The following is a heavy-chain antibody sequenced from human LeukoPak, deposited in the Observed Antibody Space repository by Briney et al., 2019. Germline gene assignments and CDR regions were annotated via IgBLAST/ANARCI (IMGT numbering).Heavy chain of an antibody. J-gene: IGHJ4*02. V-gene: IGHV1-69*13. Sequence: VASVKVSCKASGGGFSSYAISWVRQAPGQGLEWMGGIIPIFGTANYAPKFQGRVTITADESTSTAYMELSSLRSEDTAVYYCARERRVVYTAMVHYFDYWGQGTLVTVSS. CDR3: ARERRVVYTAMVHYFDY. CDR2: IIPIFGTA. D-gene: IGHD5-18*01. CDR1: GGGFSSYA.